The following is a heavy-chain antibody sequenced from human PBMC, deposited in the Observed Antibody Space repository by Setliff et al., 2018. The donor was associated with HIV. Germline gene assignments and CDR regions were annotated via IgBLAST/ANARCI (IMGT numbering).Heavy chain of an antibody. V-gene: IGHV3-53*01. CDR2: IYGGGNA. Sequence: GGSLRLSCAASGFTFRNYNFNWVRQAPGRGLEWVSVIYGGGNAFYADSVKGRFTISRDNIRNKLYLQMNSLRDEDTAVYFCARVDSGTDGAFDIWGQGTMVTVSS. CDR1: GFTFRNYN. J-gene: IGHJ3*02. CDR3: ARVDSGTDGAFDI. D-gene: IGHD1-26*01.